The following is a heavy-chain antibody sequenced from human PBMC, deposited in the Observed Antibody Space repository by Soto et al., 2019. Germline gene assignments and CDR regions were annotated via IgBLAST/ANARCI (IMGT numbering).Heavy chain of an antibody. J-gene: IGHJ3*02. CDR1: GFSFTNAW. Sequence: VQLVESAGDLVNPGGSLRLSCAASGFSFTNAWMTWVRQAPGRGREWVGQITRITDGGITIYAAPVTGRFSISRADSNNTVFLQLNSLKSEDTGVYYCTTCSLRVGATIGAFDIWGQGTMVTVCS. D-gene: IGHD1-26*01. V-gene: IGHV3-15*06. CDR2: ITRITDGGIT. CDR3: TTCSLRVGATIGAFDI.